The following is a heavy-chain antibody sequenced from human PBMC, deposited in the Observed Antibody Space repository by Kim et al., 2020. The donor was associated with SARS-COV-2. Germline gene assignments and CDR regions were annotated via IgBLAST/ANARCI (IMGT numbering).Heavy chain of an antibody. J-gene: IGHJ3*02. CDR2: T. D-gene: IGHD3-10*01. V-gene: IGHV5-51*01. CDR3: ASRSGGDAFDI. Sequence: TRYTPAFQGQVTISADKTISTAYLQWSSLKAADTAMYYCASRSGGDAFDIWGQGTMVTVSS.